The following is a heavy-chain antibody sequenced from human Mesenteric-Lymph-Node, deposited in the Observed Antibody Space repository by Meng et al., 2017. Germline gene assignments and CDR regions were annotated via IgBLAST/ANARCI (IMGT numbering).Heavy chain of an antibody. J-gene: IGHJ4*02. V-gene: IGHV1-2*05. CDR3: ARATGSYLYSVHY. CDR1: GYIFSDYH. D-gene: IGHD1-26*01. Sequence: ASVKVSCKASGYIFSDYHIHWVRLAPGQGLEWMGRINPNSGDTNYAQKFQGRVTMTRDTSISTAYMDLSRLSSDDTGEYYCARATGSYLYSVHYWGQGTLVTVSS. CDR2: INPNSGDT.